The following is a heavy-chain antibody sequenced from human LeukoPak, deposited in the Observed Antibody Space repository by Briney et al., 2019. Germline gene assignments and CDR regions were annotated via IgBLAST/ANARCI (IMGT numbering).Heavy chain of an antibody. CDR2: MSPNTGAT. CDR3: VIGLLYPPDF. V-gene: IGHV1-8*01. J-gene: IGHJ4*02. CDR1: GYTFITHD. Sequence: GASVKVSCKASGYTFITHDINWVRQAPGQGLEWMGWMSPNTGATGYAQKFRDRVTMSSNTSDSTAYLELDRLTFDDTAVYFCVIGLLYPPDFWGQGTLVTVSS. D-gene: IGHD2-2*01.